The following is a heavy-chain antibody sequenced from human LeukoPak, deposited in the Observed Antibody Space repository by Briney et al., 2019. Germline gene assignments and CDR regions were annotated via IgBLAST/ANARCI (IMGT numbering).Heavy chain of an antibody. CDR2: INWNGGST. CDR3: ARARMHYYYYYMDV. CDR1: GFTFDDYG. Sequence: GGSLRLSCAASGFTFDDYGMSWVRQAPGKGLEWVSGINWNGGSTGYADSVKGRFTISRDSAKNSLYLQMNSLRAEDTALYYCARARMHYYYYYMDVWGKGTTVTVSS. J-gene: IGHJ6*03. D-gene: IGHD2-8*01. V-gene: IGHV3-20*04.